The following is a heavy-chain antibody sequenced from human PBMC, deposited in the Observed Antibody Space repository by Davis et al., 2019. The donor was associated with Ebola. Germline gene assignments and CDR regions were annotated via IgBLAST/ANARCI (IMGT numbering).Heavy chain of an antibody. CDR3: AKTYCGGDCYRFDY. Sequence: GESLKISCAASGFTFRSYWMSWVRQAPGKGLEWVANIKQDGSEKYYVDSVKGRFTISRDNAKNSLYLQMNSLRDEDTAVYYCAKTYCGGDCYRFDYWGQGTLVTVSS. D-gene: IGHD2-21*01. CDR1: GFTFRSYW. CDR2: IKQDGSEK. J-gene: IGHJ4*02. V-gene: IGHV3-7*01.